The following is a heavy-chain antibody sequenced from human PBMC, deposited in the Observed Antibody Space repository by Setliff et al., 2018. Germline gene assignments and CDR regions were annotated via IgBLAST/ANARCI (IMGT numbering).Heavy chain of an antibody. J-gene: IGHJ4*02. CDR1: GGSLSTYY. V-gene: IGHV4-59*03. CDR2: VYYNGAA. Sequence: PSETLSLTCTVSGGSLSTYYWSWIRQSPGRGLEYIGYVYYNGAADYSPSLKSRVTMSVDTSKNQFSLKLRSVIAADTAMYYCAKGGTYRYFDYWGQGTLVTVSS. CDR3: AKGGTYRYFDY.